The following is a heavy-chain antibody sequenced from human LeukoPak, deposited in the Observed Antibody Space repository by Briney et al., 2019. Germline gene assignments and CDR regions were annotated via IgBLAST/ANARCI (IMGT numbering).Heavy chain of an antibody. J-gene: IGHJ4*02. CDR1: GYSFTSYW. D-gene: IGHD5-18*01. CDR3: ARRHSYGLDY. V-gene: IGHV5-51*01. CDR2: IYPGDSDT. Sequence: GESLKISFKGSGYSFTSYWIGWVRPRSGKGLEWMGIIYPGDSDTRYSPSFQGQVTISADKSISTAYLQWSSLKASDTATYYCARRHSYGLDYWGQGTLVTVSS.